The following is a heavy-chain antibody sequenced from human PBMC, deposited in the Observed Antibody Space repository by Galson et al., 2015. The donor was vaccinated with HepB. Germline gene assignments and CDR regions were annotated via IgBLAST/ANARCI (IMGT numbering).Heavy chain of an antibody. CDR1: GFTFSRYS. J-gene: IGHJ5*02. CDR2: ISSSSSTI. Sequence: SLRLSCAASGFTFSRYSMNWVRQAPGKGLEWVSYISSSSSTIYYADSVKGRFTISRDNAKNSLYLQMNNLRAEDTAVYYCARDTGTTGGWFDPWGQGTLVTVSS. D-gene: IGHD1-7*01. CDR3: ARDTGTTGGWFDP. V-gene: IGHV3-48*01.